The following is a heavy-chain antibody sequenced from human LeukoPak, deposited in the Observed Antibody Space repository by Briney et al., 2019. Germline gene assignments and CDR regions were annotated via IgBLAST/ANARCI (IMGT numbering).Heavy chain of an antibody. Sequence: ASVKVSCKASGYTFTSYYMHCVRQAPGQGLEWMGIINPSGGSTSYAQKFQGRVTMTRDTSTSTVYMELSSLRSEDTAVYYCAREGHFGITMVRGVKRNSFDYWGQGNLVTASS. J-gene: IGHJ4*02. CDR3: AREGHFGITMVRGVKRNSFDY. CDR1: GYTFTSYY. D-gene: IGHD3-10*01. V-gene: IGHV1-46*01. CDR2: INPSGGST.